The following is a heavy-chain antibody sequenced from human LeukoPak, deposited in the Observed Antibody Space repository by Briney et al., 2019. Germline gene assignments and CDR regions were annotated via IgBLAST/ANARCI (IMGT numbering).Heavy chain of an antibody. D-gene: IGHD3-16*02. V-gene: IGHV3-23*01. Sequence: GGSLRLSCAASGFTFSSYAMSWVRQAPGKGLEWVSAISGSGGSTYYADSVKGRFTISRDNSKNTLYLQMNSLRAEDTAVYYCAKDLYEWKSFGELSYYFDYWGQGTLVTVSS. CDR2: ISGSGGST. CDR1: GFTFSSYA. J-gene: IGHJ4*02. CDR3: AKDLYEWKSFGELSYYFDY.